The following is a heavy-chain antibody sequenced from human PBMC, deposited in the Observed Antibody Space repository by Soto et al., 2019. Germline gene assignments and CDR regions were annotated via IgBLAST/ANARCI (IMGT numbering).Heavy chain of an antibody. CDR2: IDHSGST. D-gene: IGHD3-9*01. J-gene: IGHJ3*02. CDR3: ARGIFYAFDI. V-gene: IGHV4-4*02. Sequence: QVQLQESGPGVVKPSGTLSLTCAVSGVSISNPNWWAWVRQAPGKGLEWIGVIDHSGSTNYNPSLNSRVTISLDRSKNQFSLKLSSVAAADTAVYYCARGIFYAFDIWGQGTMVTVSS. CDR1: GVSISNPNW.